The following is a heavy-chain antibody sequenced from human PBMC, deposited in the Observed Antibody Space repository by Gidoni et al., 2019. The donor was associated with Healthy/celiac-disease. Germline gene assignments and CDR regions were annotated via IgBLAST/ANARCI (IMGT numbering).Heavy chain of an antibody. CDR2: IKSKTDGGTT. CDR3: TTDPPEGPITIFGVGTNDY. D-gene: IGHD3-3*01. J-gene: IGHJ4*02. CDR1: GFTFSNAW. Sequence: EVQLVESGGGLVKPGGSLRLSCAASGFTFSNAWMRWVRQAPGKGLEWVGRIKSKTDGGTTDYAAPVKGRFTISRDDSKNTLYLQMNSLKTEDTAVYYCTTDPPEGPITIFGVGTNDYWGQGTLVTVSS. V-gene: IGHV3-15*01.